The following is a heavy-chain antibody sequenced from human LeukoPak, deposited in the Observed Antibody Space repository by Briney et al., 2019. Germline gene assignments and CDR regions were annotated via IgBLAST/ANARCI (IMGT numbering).Heavy chain of an antibody. V-gene: IGHV1-2*02. J-gene: IGHJ4*02. Sequence: ASVKVSCKASGYTFTGYYMHWVRQAPGQGLEGMGWINPNSGGTNYAQKFQGRVTMTRDTSISTAYMELSRLRSDDTAVYYCAREEGYCSSTSCSAPFDYWGQGTLVTVSS. CDR2: INPNSGGT. D-gene: IGHD2-2*01. CDR3: AREEGYCSSTSCSAPFDY. CDR1: GYTFTGYY.